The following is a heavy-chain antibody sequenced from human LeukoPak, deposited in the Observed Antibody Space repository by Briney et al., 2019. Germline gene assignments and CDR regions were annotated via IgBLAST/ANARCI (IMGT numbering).Heavy chain of an antibody. CDR2: IYYSGST. D-gene: IGHD6-19*01. J-gene: IGHJ5*02. CDR1: GDSISSSSYY. CDR3: ARNLGSGWYHWFDP. Sequence: SETLSLTCTVSGDSISSSSYYWGWIRQPPGKGLEWIGSIYYSGSTYYNPSLKSRVTISVDTSQNQFSLKLTSVTAADTAVYYCARNLGSGWYHWFDPWGQGTLVTVSA. V-gene: IGHV4-39*01.